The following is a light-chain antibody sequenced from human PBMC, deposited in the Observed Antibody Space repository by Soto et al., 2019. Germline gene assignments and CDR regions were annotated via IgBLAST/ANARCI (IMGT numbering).Light chain of an antibody. CDR2: SDD. J-gene: IGLJ2*01. CDR3: ASWDDSLNVV. CDR1: SSNVGSNT. V-gene: IGLV1-44*01. Sequence: QSVLTQSPSASGTPGQRVIISCSGSSSNVGSNTVSWYQQLPGTAAKLLIYSDDQRRSWVPGRFSACKYGASASLVISGLQSEDEALYYCASWDDSLNVVFGGGTKLTVL.